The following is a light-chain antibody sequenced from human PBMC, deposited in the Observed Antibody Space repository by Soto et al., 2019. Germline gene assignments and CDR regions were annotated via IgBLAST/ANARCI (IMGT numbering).Light chain of an antibody. V-gene: IGKV4-1*01. CDR1: ESILFSSNNKNY. CDR2: WAS. Sequence: DIVMTQSPDSLAVSLGERATINCKCSESILFSSNNKNYLAWYQQKPGQSPKLLIYWASTRESGVPDRFRGSGSGTDFTLTISSLQAEDVAVYYCQQYFGTPLTFGGGTKVQIK. CDR3: QQYFGTPLT. J-gene: IGKJ4*01.